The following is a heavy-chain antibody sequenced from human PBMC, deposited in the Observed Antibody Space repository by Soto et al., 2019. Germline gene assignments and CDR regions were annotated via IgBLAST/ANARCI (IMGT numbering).Heavy chain of an antibody. V-gene: IGHV3-23*01. CDR1: GFTISSNA. CDR2: ISDRGDTT. D-gene: IGHD1-1*01. CDR3: AKYKPGTTSFDY. J-gene: IGHJ4*02. Sequence: EVQLLESGGGLVQPGGSLRLSCAASGFTISSNAMYWVRQAPGKGLEWVSAISDRGDTTHYADSVKGRFTSSRATSKNTLYLQLNALSADDTAVYYCAKYKPGTTSFDYWGQGTLVTVSS.